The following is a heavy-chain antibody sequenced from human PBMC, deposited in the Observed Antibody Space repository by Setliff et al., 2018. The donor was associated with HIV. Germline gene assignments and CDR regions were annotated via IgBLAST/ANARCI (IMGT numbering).Heavy chain of an antibody. J-gene: IGHJ4*02. V-gene: IGHV3-23*01. Sequence: PGGSLRLSCAASGFTFSSYSMNWVRQAPGKGLEWVSTISGSGGLAFYADSVKGRFTISRDNSKNTLYLQMNSLRAEDTAVYFCATLPAAIVATTYYFDYWGQGTLVTVSS. CDR3: ATLPAAIVATTYYFDY. CDR1: GFTFSSYS. D-gene: IGHD5-12*01. CDR2: ISGSGGLA.